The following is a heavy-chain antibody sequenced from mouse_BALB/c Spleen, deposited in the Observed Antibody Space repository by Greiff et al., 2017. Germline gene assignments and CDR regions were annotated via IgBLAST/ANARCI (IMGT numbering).Heavy chain of an antibody. CDR2: ISYSGST. CDR3: ARYRGITAYFDV. D-gene: IGHD2-4*01. J-gene: IGHJ1*01. Sequence: EVQLQQSGPSLVKPSQTLSLTCSVTGDSITSGYWNWIRKFPGNKLEYMGYISYSGSTYYNPSLKSRISITRDTSKNQYYLQLNSVTTEDTATYYCARYRGITAYFDVWGAGTTVTVSS. V-gene: IGHV3-8*02. CDR1: GDSITSGY.